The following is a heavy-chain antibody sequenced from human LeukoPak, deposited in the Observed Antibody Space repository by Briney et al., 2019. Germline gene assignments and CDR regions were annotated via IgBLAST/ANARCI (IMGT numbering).Heavy chain of an antibody. Sequence: PGGSLRLSCAASGFTFSSYWVNWARQAPGKGLEWVASINHNGNVNYYVDSVKGRFTISRDNAKNSLNLQMNSPRAEDTALYYCAKAGGEYWLYNDNWFDPWGQGTLVTVSS. J-gene: IGHJ5*02. V-gene: IGHV3-7*03. CDR3: AKAGGEYWLYNDNWFDP. D-gene: IGHD3-16*01. CDR2: INHNGNVN. CDR1: GFTFSSYW.